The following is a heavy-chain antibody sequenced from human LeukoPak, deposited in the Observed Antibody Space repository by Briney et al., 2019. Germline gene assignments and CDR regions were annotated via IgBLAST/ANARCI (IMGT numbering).Heavy chain of an antibody. V-gene: IGHV4-30-2*01. J-gene: IGHJ4*02. Sequence: SETLSLTCAVSGGSISSGGYSWSWIRQPPGKGLEWIGYIYHSGSTYYNPSLKSRVTISADRSKNQFSLKLSSVTAADTAVYYCARVKTAAFDYWGQGTLVTVSS. CDR3: ARVKTAAFDY. CDR2: IYHSGST. CDR1: GGSISSGGYS. D-gene: IGHD1-1*01.